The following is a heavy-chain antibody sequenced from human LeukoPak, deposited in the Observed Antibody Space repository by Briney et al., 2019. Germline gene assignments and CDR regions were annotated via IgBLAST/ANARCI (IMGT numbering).Heavy chain of an antibody. V-gene: IGHV3-64*01. D-gene: IGHD3-16*01. J-gene: IGHJ6*03. Sequence: GGSLRLSCAASGFTFSSYAMHWVRQAPGKGLEYVSAISSNGGGTYYANSVKGRFTISRDNSKNTLYLQMGSLRAEDMAVYYCARAPKGEDMDVWGKGTTVTVSS. CDR2: ISSNGGGT. CDR1: GFTFSSYA. CDR3: ARAPKGEDMDV.